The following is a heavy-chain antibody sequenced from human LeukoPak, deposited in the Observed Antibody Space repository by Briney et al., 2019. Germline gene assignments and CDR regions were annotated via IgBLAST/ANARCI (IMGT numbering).Heavy chain of an antibody. CDR3: ARDHYGVNPFDY. D-gene: IGHD4-23*01. J-gene: IGHJ4*02. CDR2: IYSGGGT. CDR1: GFTVSSNY. V-gene: IGHV3-66*01. Sequence: GGSLRLSCAASGFTVSSNYMSWVRQAPGKGLEWVSVIYSGGGTYYADSVKGGFTISRDNSKNTLYLQMNSLKAEDTAVYYCARDHYGVNPFDYWGQGTLVTVSS.